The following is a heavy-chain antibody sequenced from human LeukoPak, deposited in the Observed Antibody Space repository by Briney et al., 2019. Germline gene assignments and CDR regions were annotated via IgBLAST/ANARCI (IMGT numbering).Heavy chain of an antibody. J-gene: IGHJ3*02. D-gene: IGHD3-10*01. Sequence: GGSLRLSCAASGFTFSSYGMHWVRQAPGKGLEWVAFIRYDGSNKYYADSVKGRFTISRDNSKNTLYLQMNSLRAEDTAVYYCAKGQRITMVRGVIITGAFDIWGQGTMATVSS. CDR3: AKGQRITMVRGVIITGAFDI. CDR2: IRYDGSNK. CDR1: GFTFSSYG. V-gene: IGHV3-30*02.